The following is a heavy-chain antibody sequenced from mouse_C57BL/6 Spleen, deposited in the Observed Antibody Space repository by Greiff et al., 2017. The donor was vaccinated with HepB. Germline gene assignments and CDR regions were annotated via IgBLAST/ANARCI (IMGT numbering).Heavy chain of an antibody. CDR2: IYPGSGST. D-gene: IGHD1-1*01. Sequence: VKLQQPGAELVKPGASVKMSCKASGYTFTSYWITWVKQRPGQGLEWIGDIYPGSGSTNYNEKFKSKATLTVDTSSSTAYMQLSSLTSEDSAVYDCARGGFTTVVAPAYWGQGTLVTVSA. CDR3: ARGGFTTVVAPAY. J-gene: IGHJ3*01. V-gene: IGHV1-55*01. CDR1: GYTFTSYW.